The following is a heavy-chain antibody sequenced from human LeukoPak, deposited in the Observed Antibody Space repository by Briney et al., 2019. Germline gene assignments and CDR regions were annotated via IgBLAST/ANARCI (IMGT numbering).Heavy chain of an antibody. CDR1: GYTLTELS. J-gene: IGHJ4*02. V-gene: IGHV1-24*01. Sequence: GASVEVSCKVSGYTLTELSIHWVRQAPGKGLEWMGGFDPEDGETIYAQKFQGRVTMTEDTSTDTAYMELSSLRSEDTAVYYCATDPPPPDSSGYYSFDYWGQGTLVTVSS. D-gene: IGHD3-22*01. CDR2: FDPEDGET. CDR3: ATDPPPPDSSGYYSFDY.